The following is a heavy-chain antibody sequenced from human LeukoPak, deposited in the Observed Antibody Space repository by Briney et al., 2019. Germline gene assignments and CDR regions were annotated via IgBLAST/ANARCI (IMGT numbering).Heavy chain of an antibody. Sequence: ASVKVSCEASGYTFTGYYMHWVRQAPGQGLEWMGWINPNSGGTNYAQRFQGRVTMTRDTSISTAYMELSRLRSDDTAVYYCARVQAECSGGSCYYNYWGQGTLVTVSS. J-gene: IGHJ4*02. CDR2: INPNSGGT. D-gene: IGHD2-15*01. CDR3: ARVQAECSGGSCYYNY. CDR1: GYTFTGYY. V-gene: IGHV1-2*02.